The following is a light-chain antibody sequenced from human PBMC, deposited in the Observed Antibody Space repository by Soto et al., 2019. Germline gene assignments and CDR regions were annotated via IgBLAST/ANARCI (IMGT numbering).Light chain of an antibody. Sequence: EIVLTQSPATLSLSPGERATLSCRASQSISSHLAWYQQKPGQAPRLVMYDASNRATGIPARFSGSGSGTDFILTISSLEPEDFAVYYCQQRVNWPLTFGGGTKVEIK. J-gene: IGKJ4*01. CDR3: QQRVNWPLT. CDR2: DAS. CDR1: QSISSH. V-gene: IGKV3-11*01.